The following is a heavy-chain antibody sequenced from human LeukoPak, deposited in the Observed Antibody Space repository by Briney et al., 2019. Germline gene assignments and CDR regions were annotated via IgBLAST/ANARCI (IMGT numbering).Heavy chain of an antibody. CDR2: IGAYNGNT. J-gene: IGHJ3*01. CDR3: TRDISTVLLWFGEPHAFDL. CDR1: GYTFTSYG. Sequence: ASVKVSCKAAGYTFTSYGINWVRQAPGQGLEWVGWIGAYNGNTNYAKKVQGRVTITRDTSATTVYMYLGGLRSEDTAMYYCTRDISTVLLWFGEPHAFDLWGQGTMVTVSS. V-gene: IGHV1-18*01. D-gene: IGHD3-10*01.